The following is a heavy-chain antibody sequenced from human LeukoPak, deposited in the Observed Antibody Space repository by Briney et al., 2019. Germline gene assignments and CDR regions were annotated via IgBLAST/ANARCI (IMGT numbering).Heavy chain of an antibody. CDR3: ARAPWYSSSWYGEY. Sequence: PGGSLRLSCAASGFTLSSYTMFWVRQAPGKGLEWVAVILYDGSNKYYAESVKGRFTISRDDSKKTLYLQMNSLRPEDTAVYYCARAPWYSSSWYGEYWGQGILATVSS. V-gene: IGHV3-30-3*01. CDR1: GFTLSSYT. J-gene: IGHJ4*02. D-gene: IGHD6-13*01. CDR2: ILYDGSNK.